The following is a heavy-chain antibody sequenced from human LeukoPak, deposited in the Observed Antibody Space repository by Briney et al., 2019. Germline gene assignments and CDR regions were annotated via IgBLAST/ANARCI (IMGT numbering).Heavy chain of an antibody. CDR2: ISGSGGYT. J-gene: IGHJ2*01. CDR1: GFTFSSYA. Sequence: GGSLRLSCAASGFTFSSYAMNWVRQAPGKGLEWVSIISGSGGYTFYADSVKGRFTISRDNSKNTLYLEMNSLTAEDTAVYYCAKQLQNHGRLRNGGPSGYFDLWGRGTLLTVSS. V-gene: IGHV3-23*01. CDR3: AKQLQNHGRLRNGGPSGYFDL. D-gene: IGHD1-7*01.